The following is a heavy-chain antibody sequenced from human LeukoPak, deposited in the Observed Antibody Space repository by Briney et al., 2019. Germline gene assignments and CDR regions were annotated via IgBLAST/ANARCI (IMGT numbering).Heavy chain of an antibody. CDR1: GGSISSGSYY. Sequence: SETLSLTCTVSGGSISSGSYYWSWIRQPAGKGLEWIGRIYTSGSTNYNPSLKSRVTISVDTSKNQFSLKLSSVTAADTAVYYCAREGEYCSSTSCSPDQHWGQGTLVTVSS. V-gene: IGHV4-61*02. CDR3: AREGEYCSSTSCSPDQH. D-gene: IGHD2-2*01. J-gene: IGHJ1*01. CDR2: IYTSGST.